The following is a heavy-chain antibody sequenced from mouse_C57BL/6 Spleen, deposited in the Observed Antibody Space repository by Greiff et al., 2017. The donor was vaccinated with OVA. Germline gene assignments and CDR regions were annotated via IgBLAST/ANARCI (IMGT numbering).Heavy chain of an antibody. CDR1: GYTFTSYW. V-gene: IGHV1-74*01. Sequence: QVQLQQPGAELVKPGASVKVSCKASGYTFTSYWMHWVKQRPGQGLEWIGRIHPSDSATNYNQKFKGKATLTVDKSSSTAYMQLSSLTSEDSAVYYCAIGMIYYDYAFDYWGQGTTLTVSS. D-gene: IGHD2-4*01. CDR3: AIGMIYYDYAFDY. CDR2: IHPSDSAT. J-gene: IGHJ2*01.